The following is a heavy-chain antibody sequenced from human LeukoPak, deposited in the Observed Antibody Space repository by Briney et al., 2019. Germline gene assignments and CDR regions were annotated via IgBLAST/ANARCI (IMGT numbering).Heavy chain of an antibody. V-gene: IGHV3-15*01. CDR2: VRTTAEGETT. CDR3: TAGLGKTDDDS. J-gene: IGHJ4*02. CDR1: GFNFNDAW. Sequence: GPLRLSCEGSGFNFNDAWMSWIRQAPGKGLEWVGRVRTTAEGETTDYAAPVRGRFIISRDDSKNMVFLQMNRLETEDTAIYYCTAGLGKTDDDSWGQGTLDTVSS. D-gene: IGHD4-11*01.